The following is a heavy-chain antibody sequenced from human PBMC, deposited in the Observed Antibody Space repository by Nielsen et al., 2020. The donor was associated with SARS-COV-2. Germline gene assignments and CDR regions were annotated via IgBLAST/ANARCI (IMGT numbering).Heavy chain of an antibody. CDR3: AACMSYYYYGMDV. Sequence: GSLRLSCAVYGGSFSGYYWSWIRQPPGKGLEWIGEINHSGSTNYNPSLKSRVTISVDTSKNQFSLKLSSVTAADTAVYYCAACMSYYYYGMDVWGQGTTVTVSS. CDR2: INHSGST. D-gene: IGHD3-16*01. V-gene: IGHV4-34*01. CDR1: GGSFSGYY. J-gene: IGHJ6*02.